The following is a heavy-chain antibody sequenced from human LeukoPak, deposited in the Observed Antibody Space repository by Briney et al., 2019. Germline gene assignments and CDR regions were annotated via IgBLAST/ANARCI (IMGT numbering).Heavy chain of an antibody. Sequence: PGGSLRLSCAASGFTFSNAWMSWVRQAPGKGLEWVANIKQDGSEKYYVDSVKGRFTISRDNAKKSLYLQMNSLRAEDTAVYYCARDEPTVTTGPPVGYWGQGTLVTVSS. D-gene: IGHD4-17*01. J-gene: IGHJ4*02. V-gene: IGHV3-7*01. CDR3: ARDEPTVTTGPPVGY. CDR2: IKQDGSEK. CDR1: GFTFSNAW.